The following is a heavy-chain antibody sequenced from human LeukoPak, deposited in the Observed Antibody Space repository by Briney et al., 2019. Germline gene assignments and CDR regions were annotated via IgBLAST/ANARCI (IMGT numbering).Heavy chain of an antibody. CDR3: ARDLYGTYDY. CDR2: IYTSGST. CDR1: GGSISSGSYY. V-gene: IGHV4-61*02. Sequence: PSQTLSLTCTVSGGSISSGSYYWSWIRQPAGKGLEWIGRIYTSGSTNYNPSLKSRVTISVDTSKNQFSLELSSVTAADTAVYYCARDLYGTYDYWGQGTLVTVSS. J-gene: IGHJ4*02. D-gene: IGHD2-8*01.